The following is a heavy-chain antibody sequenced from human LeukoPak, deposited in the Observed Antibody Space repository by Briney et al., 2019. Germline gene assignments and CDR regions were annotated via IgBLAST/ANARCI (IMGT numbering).Heavy chain of an antibody. Sequence: GGSLRLSCAASGFTFSSHSMNWVRQAPGKGLEWVSVIYSGGSTYYADSVKGRFTISRDNSKNTLYLQMNSLRAEDTAVYYCARGDLYYYYYMDVWGKGTTVTVSS. CDR2: IYSGGST. CDR1: GFTFSSHS. CDR3: ARGDLYYYYYMDV. J-gene: IGHJ6*03. V-gene: IGHV3-53*01.